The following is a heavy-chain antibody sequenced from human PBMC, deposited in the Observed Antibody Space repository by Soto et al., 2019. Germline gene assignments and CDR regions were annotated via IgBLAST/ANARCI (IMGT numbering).Heavy chain of an antibody. CDR1: GGTFSAYS. Sequence: ASVKVSCKASGGTFSAYSISWVLQAPGEGLEWMGGILPLSGTSNYTQRFQGRVTITADKSTSTAYMELSSLRSDDTAVYYCARTNPTKYYDYVWGDYRREGMDVWGQGTTVTVSS. V-gene: IGHV1-69*06. CDR2: ILPLSGTS. J-gene: IGHJ6*02. D-gene: IGHD3-16*02. CDR3: ARTNPTKYYDYVWGDYRREGMDV.